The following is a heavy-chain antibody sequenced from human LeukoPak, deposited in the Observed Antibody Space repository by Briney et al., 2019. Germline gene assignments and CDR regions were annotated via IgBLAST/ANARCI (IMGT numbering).Heavy chain of an antibody. CDR3: TSSYTSGWYGPFDY. CDR2: IKSKADGGTT. D-gene: IGHD6-19*01. CDR1: GFTFSYAW. J-gene: IGHJ4*02. V-gene: IGHV3-15*01. Sequence: GGSLRLSCAASGFTFSYAWISWVRQAPGKGLEWVGRIKSKADGGTTDYAAPVKGRFNISRDDSKNTLSLQMNSLKTEDTAVYYCTSSYTSGWYGPFDYWGQGTLVSVSS.